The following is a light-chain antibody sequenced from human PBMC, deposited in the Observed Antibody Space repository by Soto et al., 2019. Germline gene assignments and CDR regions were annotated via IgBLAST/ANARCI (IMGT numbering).Light chain of an antibody. J-gene: IGLJ2*01. Sequence: QSVLTQPPSVSGAPGQRVTISCTGSSSNIRAGYDVHWYQQLPGTAPKLLIYGNNNRPSGVPDRFSGSKSGTSASLAITGLQAEDEGDYYCQSYDSSLSGSGVFGGGTKVTVL. CDR2: GNN. CDR1: SSNIRAGYD. CDR3: QSYDSSLSGSGV. V-gene: IGLV1-40*01.